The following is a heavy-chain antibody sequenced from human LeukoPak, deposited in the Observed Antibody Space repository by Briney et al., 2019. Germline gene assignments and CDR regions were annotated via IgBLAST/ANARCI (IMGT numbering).Heavy chain of an antibody. Sequence: SVKVSCKASGSTFTSSAVQWVRQARGQRLEWIGWIVVGSGNTNYAQKFQERVTITRDMSTSTAYMELSSLRSEDTAVYYCAAGHLDSYCSSTSCYGTFDYWGQGTLVTVSS. CDR2: IVVGSGNT. CDR1: GSTFTSSA. D-gene: IGHD2-2*01. J-gene: IGHJ4*02. CDR3: AAGHLDSYCSSTSCYGTFDY. V-gene: IGHV1-58*01.